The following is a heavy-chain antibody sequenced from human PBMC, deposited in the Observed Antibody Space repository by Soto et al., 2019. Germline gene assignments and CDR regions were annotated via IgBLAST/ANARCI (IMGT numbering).Heavy chain of an antibody. V-gene: IGHV3-15*01. CDR3: TTQWELPDLFDY. Sequence: GXLRLSCASSGFPFSNAWMSSVRQAPGKGLEWVGRIKSKTDGGTTDYAAPVKGRFTISRDDSKNTLYLQMNSLKTEDTAVYYCTTQWELPDLFDYWGQGTPVTVSS. D-gene: IGHD1-26*01. CDR2: IKSKTDGGTT. J-gene: IGHJ4*02. CDR1: GFPFSNAW.